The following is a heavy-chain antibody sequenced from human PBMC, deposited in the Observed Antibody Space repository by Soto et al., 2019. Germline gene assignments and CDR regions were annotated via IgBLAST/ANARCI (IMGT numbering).Heavy chain of an antibody. Sequence: SGPTLVNPTQTLTLTCTFSGFSLSTSGMCVSWIRQPPGKALEWLARIDWDDDEYYSTSLKTRLTISKDTSKNLVVLTMTNMDPTDTATYYCARLYYYDSSGYFPFDYWGQGTLVTVSS. CDR2: IDWDDDE. D-gene: IGHD3-22*01. V-gene: IGHV2-70*11. CDR1: GFSLSTSGMC. J-gene: IGHJ4*02. CDR3: ARLYYYDSSGYFPFDY.